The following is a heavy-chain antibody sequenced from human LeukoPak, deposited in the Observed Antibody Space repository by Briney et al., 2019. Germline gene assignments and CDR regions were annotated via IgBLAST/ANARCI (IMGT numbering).Heavy chain of an antibody. CDR2: INPNSGAT. CDR1: GYTFTGYY. CDR3: ARDNGSGSHLLNWFAP. V-gene: IGHV1-2*02. D-gene: IGHD3-10*01. Sequence: GASVKVSCKASGYTFTGYYMHWVRQAPGQGLEWMGWINPNSGATNYAQKFQGRVTMTRDTSISTAYMELSRLRSDDTAVYYCARDNGSGSHLLNWFAPWGQGTLVTVSS. J-gene: IGHJ5*02.